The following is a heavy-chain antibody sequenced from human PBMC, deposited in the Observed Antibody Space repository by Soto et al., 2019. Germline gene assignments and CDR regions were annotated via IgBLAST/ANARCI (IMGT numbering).Heavy chain of an antibody. V-gene: IGHV3-23*01. CDR1: GFTFSSYA. D-gene: IGHD4-17*01. CDR2: ISGSGGST. CDR3: AKDRTTVTTYDAFDI. Sequence: GESLKISCAASGFTFSSYAMSWVRQAPGKGLEWVSAISGSGGSTYYADSVKGRFTISRDNSKNTLYLQMNSLRAEDTAVYYCAKDRTTVTTYDAFDIWGQGTMVTVSS. J-gene: IGHJ3*02.